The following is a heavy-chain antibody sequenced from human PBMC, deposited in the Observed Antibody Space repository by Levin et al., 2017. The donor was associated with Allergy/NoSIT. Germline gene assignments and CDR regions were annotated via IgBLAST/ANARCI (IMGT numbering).Heavy chain of an antibody. CDR2: IYYSGST. Sequence: SETLSLTCTVSGGSISSGGYYWSWIRQHPGKGLEWIGYIYYSGSTYYNPSLKSRVTISVDTSKNQFSLKLSSVTAADTAVYYCARSRTYTVIFDYWGQGTLVTVSS. J-gene: IGHJ4*02. CDR3: ARSRTYTVIFDY. V-gene: IGHV4-31*03. D-gene: IGHD4-17*01. CDR1: GGSISSGGYY.